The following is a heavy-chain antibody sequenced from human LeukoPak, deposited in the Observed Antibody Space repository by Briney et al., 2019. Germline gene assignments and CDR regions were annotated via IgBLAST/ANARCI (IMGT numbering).Heavy chain of an antibody. CDR1: GFTFSDYY. J-gene: IGHJ5*02. V-gene: IGHV3-11*06. Sequence: GGSLRLSCAASGFTFSDYYMSWIRQAPGKGLEWVSYISSSSSYTNYADSVKGRSTISRDNAKNSLYLQMNSLRAEDTAVYYCARDWAPYYYDSSGPLDPWGQGTLVTVSS. CDR3: ARDWAPYYYDSSGPLDP. D-gene: IGHD3-22*01. CDR2: ISSSSSYT.